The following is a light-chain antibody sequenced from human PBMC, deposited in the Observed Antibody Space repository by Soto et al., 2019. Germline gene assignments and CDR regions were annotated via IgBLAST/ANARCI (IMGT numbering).Light chain of an antibody. J-gene: IGLJ2*01. V-gene: IGLV2-23*01. CDR2: EGS. CDR3: CSYAVGSTLV. CDR1: SRDVGGYDL. Sequence: QSALTQPASVSGSPGQSITISCTGTSRDVGGYDLVSWYQELPGKAPKLLIYEGSERPSGVSDRFSGSKSGNTASLTISGLQAEDEADYYCCSYAVGSTLVFGGGTKVTV.